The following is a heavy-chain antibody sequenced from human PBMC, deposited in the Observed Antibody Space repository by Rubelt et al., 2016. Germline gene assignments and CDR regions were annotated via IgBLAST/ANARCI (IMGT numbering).Heavy chain of an antibody. D-gene: IGHD2-21*01. CDR2: ISAYNGNT. CDR1: GYTFTSYG. Sequence: QVQLVQSGAEVKKPGASVKVSCKASGYTFTSYGISWVRQAPGQGLEWVGWISAYNGNTNYAQTVQGRVTMTTDRSTSTAYMELRSVGSEGTAVYYCAREVMAISDYWGQGTLVTVSS. V-gene: IGHV1-18*01. CDR3: AREVMAISDY. J-gene: IGHJ4*02.